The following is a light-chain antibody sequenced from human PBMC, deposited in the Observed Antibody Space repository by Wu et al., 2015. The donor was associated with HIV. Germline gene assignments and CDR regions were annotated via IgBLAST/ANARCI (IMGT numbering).Light chain of an antibody. CDR3: QHYNNEGWT. V-gene: IGKV1-5*03. Sequence: DIQMTQSPSTLSASVGDRVTITCRASQSISSWLAWYQQKPGKAPKLLIYKASSLESGVPSRFSGSGSGTEFTLTISSLQPDDSATYYCQHYNNEGWTFGQGTKVEIK. CDR1: QSISSW. CDR2: KAS. J-gene: IGKJ1*01.